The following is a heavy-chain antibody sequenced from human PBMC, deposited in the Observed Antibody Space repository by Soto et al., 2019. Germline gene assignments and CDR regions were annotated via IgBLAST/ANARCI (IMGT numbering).Heavy chain of an antibody. CDR2: IYYSGST. V-gene: IGHV4-59*01. J-gene: IGHJ4*02. CDR3: ARSRGCYFDY. D-gene: IGHD2-8*01. CDR1: GGSISSYY. Sequence: QVQLQESGPGLVKPSETLSLTCTVSGGSISSYYWSWIRQPPGKGLEWIGYIYYSGSTNYNPSLKSRVTISVDTSKNQFSLKLSSVTAADTAVYYCARSRGCYFDYWGQGTLVTVSS.